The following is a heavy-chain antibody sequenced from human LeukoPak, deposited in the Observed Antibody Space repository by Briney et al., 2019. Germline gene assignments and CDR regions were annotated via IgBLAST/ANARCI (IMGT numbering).Heavy chain of an antibody. Sequence: GGSLRLSCAASGFTFSSYGMHWVRQAPGKGLEWVAVVSYDGSNKYYADSVKGRFTISRDNSKNTLYLQMNSLRAEDTAVYYCARSRYYDSSGYHDAFDIWGQGTMVTVSS. D-gene: IGHD3-22*01. V-gene: IGHV3-30*03. CDR2: VSYDGSNK. CDR1: GFTFSSYG. J-gene: IGHJ3*02. CDR3: ARSRYYDSSGYHDAFDI.